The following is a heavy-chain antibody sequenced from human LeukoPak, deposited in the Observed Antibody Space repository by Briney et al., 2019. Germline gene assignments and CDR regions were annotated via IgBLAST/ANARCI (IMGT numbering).Heavy chain of an antibody. CDR2: INHSGST. V-gene: IGHV4-34*01. CDR3: ARGLGTLPPGGY. Sequence: SETLSLTCAVYGGSFSGYYWSWIRQPPGKGLEWIGEINHSGSTNYNPSLKSRVTISIDTSKNQFSLKLRFVTAADTAVYYCARGLGTLPPGGYWGQGTLVTVSS. J-gene: IGHJ4*02. CDR1: GGSFSGYY. D-gene: IGHD4-23*01.